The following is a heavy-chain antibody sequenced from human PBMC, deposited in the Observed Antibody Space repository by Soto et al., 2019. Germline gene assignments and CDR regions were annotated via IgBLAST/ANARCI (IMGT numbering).Heavy chain of an antibody. V-gene: IGHV3-11*01. Sequence: VQLAESGGGLVMPGGYLRLSCVASGFTFSDYYMTWIRQAPGKGLEWVSDIGGTGRTIYYADSGKGRLTISRDNAKNSLALQMNSLRAEDTAVYYCARDPSKYWNYDAYFDYCGQGTLVTVS. CDR2: IGGTGRTI. CDR3: ARDPSKYWNYDAYFDY. J-gene: IGHJ4*02. CDR1: GFTFSDYY. D-gene: IGHD1-7*01.